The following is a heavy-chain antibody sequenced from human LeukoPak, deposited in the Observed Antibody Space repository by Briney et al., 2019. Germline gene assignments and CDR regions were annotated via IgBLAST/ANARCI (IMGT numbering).Heavy chain of an antibody. CDR2: LNPDNGGT. J-gene: IGHJ4*02. D-gene: IGHD6-19*01. CDR1: GYTFTGYY. CDR3: ARNGYTSGWFGSLDY. V-gene: IGHV1-2*02. Sequence: GASVKVSCKASGYTFTGYYIHWVRQAPGQGLEWMGWLNPDNGGTNYAQKFQGRVTMTRDTSITTVYMELSRLTSDDTAVYYCARNGYTSGWFGSLDYWGQGTLVTVSS.